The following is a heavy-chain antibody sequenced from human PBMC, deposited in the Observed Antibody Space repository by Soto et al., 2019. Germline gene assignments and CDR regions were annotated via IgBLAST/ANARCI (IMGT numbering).Heavy chain of an antibody. D-gene: IGHD5-18*01. Sequence: ASVKVSCKASGYSFTNFHIHWVRQAPGQGLEWMGRIIPIFGTANYAQKFQGRITITADESTSTAYMELSSLRSEDTAVYYCARGNGIQLWLFRYWGQGTLVTVSS. CDR2: IIPIFGTA. J-gene: IGHJ4*02. CDR1: GYSFTNFH. CDR3: ARGNGIQLWLFRY. V-gene: IGHV1-69*13.